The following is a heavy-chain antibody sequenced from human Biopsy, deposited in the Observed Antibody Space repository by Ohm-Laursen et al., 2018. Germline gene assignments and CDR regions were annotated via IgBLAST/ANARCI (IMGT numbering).Heavy chain of an antibody. CDR2: IRQDGKEK. CDR3: ARGYCTAINCYMLRSFYFDS. D-gene: IGHD2-2*02. CDR1: GVTFTRYG. V-gene: IGHV3-7*01. Sequence: SLRLSCAASGVTFTRYGWHWVRQAPGKGLEWVANIRQDGKEKFYVDSVKGRFTISRDNAKNSLYLQMNSLRAEDTGVYYCARGYCTAINCYMLRSFYFDSWGQGAPVTVSS. J-gene: IGHJ4*02.